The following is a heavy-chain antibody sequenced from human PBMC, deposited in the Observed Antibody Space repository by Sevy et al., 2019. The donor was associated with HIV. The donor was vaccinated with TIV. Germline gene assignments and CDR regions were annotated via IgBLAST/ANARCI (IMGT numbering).Heavy chain of an antibody. J-gene: IGHJ4*02. V-gene: IGHV3-21*01. Sequence: GGSLRLSCAASEFTFNKYALHWVRQAPGKGLEWVSSINSISTYIYYADSVKGRFTISRDNAKNSLYLQMNSLRAEDTAVYYCARGPDYYDSSGYYYQWGQGTLVTVSS. CDR3: ARGPDYYDSSGYYYQ. CDR1: EFTFNKYA. CDR2: INSISTYI. D-gene: IGHD3-22*01.